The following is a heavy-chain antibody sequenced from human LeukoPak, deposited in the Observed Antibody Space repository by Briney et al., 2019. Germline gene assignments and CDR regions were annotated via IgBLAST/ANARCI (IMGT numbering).Heavy chain of an antibody. CDR2: IYSGGNT. CDR1: GLTVSRSY. J-gene: IGHJ4*02. D-gene: IGHD4-17*01. CDR3: ARVSGDYTYYFDY. Sequence: GGSLRLSCAASGLTVSRSYMSWVRQAPGKGLEGVSVIYSGGNTYYADSVKGRFTISRDNSKPTLSLQMNSLRAEDTAVYYCARVSGDYTYYFDYWGQGTLVTVSS. V-gene: IGHV3-66*01.